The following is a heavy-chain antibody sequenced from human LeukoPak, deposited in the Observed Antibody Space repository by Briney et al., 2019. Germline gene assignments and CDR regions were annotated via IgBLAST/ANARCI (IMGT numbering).Heavy chain of an antibody. CDR3: ARGYSSGYRTDY. D-gene: IGHD3-22*01. CDR1: GFTFNTFN. Sequence: GGSLRLSCAASGFTFNTFNMNWVRQAPGKGLEWVAVISYDGSNKYYADSVKGRFTISRDNSKNTLYLQMNSLRAEDTAVYYCARGYSSGYRTDYWGQGTLVTVSS. J-gene: IGHJ4*02. V-gene: IGHV3-30*03. CDR2: ISYDGSNK.